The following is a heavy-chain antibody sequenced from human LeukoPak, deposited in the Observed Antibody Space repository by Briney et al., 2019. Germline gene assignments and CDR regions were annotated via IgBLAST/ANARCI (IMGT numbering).Heavy chain of an antibody. CDR2: ISYDGSNK. D-gene: IGHD6-13*01. Sequence: GGSLRLSCAASGSTFSSQAINRVRQAPGKGLEWVAVISYDGSNKYYADSVKGRFTISRDNSKNTLYLQMNSLRAEDTAVYYCASTFLGYSSLEYWGQGTLVTVPS. V-gene: IGHV3-30*04. CDR1: GSTFSSQA. CDR3: ASTFLGYSSLEY. J-gene: IGHJ4*02.